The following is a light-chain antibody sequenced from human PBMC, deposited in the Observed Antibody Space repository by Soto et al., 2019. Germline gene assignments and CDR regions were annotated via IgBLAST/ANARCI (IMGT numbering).Light chain of an antibody. CDR1: QSVSSN. V-gene: IGKV3-15*01. J-gene: IGKJ1*01. CDR3: QQYNNWPRT. Sequence: EIVMMQSPATLSVSPGERATLSCRASQSVSSNLAWYQQKPGQAPRLLIYGASTRATGIPARFSGSGSGTKFTLTISILQSEDFAVYYCQQYNNWPRTFGQGTKVDIK. CDR2: GAS.